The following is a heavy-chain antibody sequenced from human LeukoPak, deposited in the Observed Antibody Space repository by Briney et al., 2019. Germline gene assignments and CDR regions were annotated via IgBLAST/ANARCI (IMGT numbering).Heavy chain of an antibody. CDR1: GGSISSGDYY. D-gene: IGHD3-22*01. Sequence: ASETLSLTCTVSGGSISSGDYYWGWIRQPPGKGLEWIGYIYYSGSSYYNPSLKSRVTISVDTSKNQFSLKLSSVTAADTAVYYCARGGGGYYDTSGPWGQGTLVTVSS. V-gene: IGHV4-30-4*01. CDR2: IYYSGSS. J-gene: IGHJ5*02. CDR3: ARGGGGYYDTSGP.